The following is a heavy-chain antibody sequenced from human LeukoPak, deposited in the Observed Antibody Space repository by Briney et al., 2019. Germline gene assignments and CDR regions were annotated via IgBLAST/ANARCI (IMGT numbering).Heavy chain of an antibody. J-gene: IGHJ4*02. CDR3: ARDLAVPEPEYGEDGVG. V-gene: IGHV3-21*01. CDR2: ISSSSSYI. CDR1: GFTFSSYS. Sequence: GGSLRLSCAASGFTFSSYSMNWVRQAPGKGLEWVSSISSSSSYIYYADSVKGRFTISRDNAKNSLYLQMNSLRAEHTAVYYCARDLAVPEPEYGEDGVGWGQGTLVTVSP. D-gene: IGHD4-17*01.